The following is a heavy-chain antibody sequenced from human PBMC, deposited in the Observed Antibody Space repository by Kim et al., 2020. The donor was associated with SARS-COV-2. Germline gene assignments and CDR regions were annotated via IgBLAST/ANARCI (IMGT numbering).Heavy chain of an antibody. Sequence: GGSLRLSCAASGFTFSSYALHWVRQAPGKGLEWVAVISYDASSKYYADSVKGRFTISRDDSKNTLYLQMNSLRVEDTAIYYCARSLRRGGQLVYYLESWG. D-gene: IGHD6-6*01. CDR1: GFTFSSYA. CDR2: ISYDASSK. V-gene: IGHV3-30-3*01. J-gene: IGHJ5*01. CDR3: ARSLRRGGQLVYYLES.